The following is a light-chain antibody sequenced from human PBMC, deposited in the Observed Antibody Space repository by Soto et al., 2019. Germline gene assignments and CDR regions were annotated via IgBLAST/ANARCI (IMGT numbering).Light chain of an antibody. CDR1: QSVSSY. Sequence: EIVLTQSPATLSLSPGERATLSCRASQSVSSYLVWYQQKPGQAPRLLIYDASNRATGIPARFSGSGSGTDFTLTISSLEPEDFAVYCCQQGSNWLFTFGGGTKVEIK. CDR2: DAS. V-gene: IGKV3-11*01. CDR3: QQGSNWLFT. J-gene: IGKJ4*01.